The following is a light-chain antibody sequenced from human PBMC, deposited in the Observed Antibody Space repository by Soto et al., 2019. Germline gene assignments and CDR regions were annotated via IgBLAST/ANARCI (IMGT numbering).Light chain of an antibody. CDR3: QQYNSPPYT. CDR1: QSILYSSNNKNQ. V-gene: IGKV4-1*01. J-gene: IGKJ2*01. Sequence: DIVMTQSPDSLSVSLGERATINCRSSQSILYSSNNKNQLAWYQQKPGQPPRLLIYWASTRESGVPDRFSGSESGTDFTLTISSLQAEDVAVYYCQQYNSPPYTFGQGTKLEIK. CDR2: WAS.